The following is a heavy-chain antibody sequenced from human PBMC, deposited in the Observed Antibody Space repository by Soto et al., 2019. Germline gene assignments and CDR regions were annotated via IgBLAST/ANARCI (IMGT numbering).Heavy chain of an antibody. J-gene: IGHJ4*02. D-gene: IGHD1-26*01. V-gene: IGHV3-30*03. CDR2: ISYDGSNK. CDR1: GFTFSSYG. CDR3: ARSPYSGSYLPYFDY. Sequence: QVQLVESGGGVVQPGRSLRLSCAASGFTFSSYGMHWVRQAPGKGLEWVAVISYDGSNKYYADSVKGRFTISRDNSKNTLYLQMNSLRAEDTAVYYCARSPYSGSYLPYFDYWGQGTLVTVSS.